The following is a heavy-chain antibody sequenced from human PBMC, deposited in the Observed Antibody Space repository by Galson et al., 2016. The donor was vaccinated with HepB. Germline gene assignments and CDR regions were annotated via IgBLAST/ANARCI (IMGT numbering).Heavy chain of an antibody. Sequence: SLRLSCAVSGFSISIYSMNWVRQAPGKGLEWVSAIRGSGTGTSYTDSVKGRFTISRDNSKNTLYLQMNSLRAEDTAVYYCAKWGGSGYDWARLDYWGQGTLVTVSS. CDR2: IRGSGTGT. J-gene: IGHJ4*02. CDR3: AKWGGSGYDWARLDY. CDR1: GFSISIYS. V-gene: IGHV3-23*01. D-gene: IGHD5-12*01.